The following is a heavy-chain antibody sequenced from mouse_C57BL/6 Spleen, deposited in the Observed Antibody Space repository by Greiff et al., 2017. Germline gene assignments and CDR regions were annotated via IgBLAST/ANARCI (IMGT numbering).Heavy chain of an antibody. J-gene: IGHJ3*01. D-gene: IGHD3-2*02. CDR1: GYTFTSYW. V-gene: IGHV1-50*01. Sequence: QVQLQQPGAELVKPGASVKLSCKASGYTFTSYWMQWVKQRPGQGLEWIGEIDPSDSYTNYNQKFKGKATLTVDTSSSTAYMQLSSLTSEDSAVDYCARRGELRKFAYWGQGTLVTVSA. CDR3: ARRGELRKFAY. CDR2: IDPSDSYT.